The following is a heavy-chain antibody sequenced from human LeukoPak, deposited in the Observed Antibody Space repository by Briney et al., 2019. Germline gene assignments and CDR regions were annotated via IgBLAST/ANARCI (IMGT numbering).Heavy chain of an antibody. D-gene: IGHD4-23*01. V-gene: IGHV3-21*01. CDR2: TSSSSSYI. CDR3: ARAAPNYGGNSWFDY. J-gene: IGHJ4*02. CDR1: GFTFSSYA. Sequence: GGSLRLSCAASGFTFSSYAMSWVRQAPGKGLEWVSSTSSSSSYIYYADSVKGRFTISRDNAKNSLYLQMNSLRAEDTAVYYCARAAPNYGGNSWFDYWGQGTLVTVSS.